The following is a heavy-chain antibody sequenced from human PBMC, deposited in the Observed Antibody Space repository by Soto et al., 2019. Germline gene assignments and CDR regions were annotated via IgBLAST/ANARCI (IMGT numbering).Heavy chain of an antibody. CDR3: ARRPDFWSPYFS. CDR2: IYYSGST. J-gene: IGHJ4*02. CDR1: GGSISSFY. Sequence: QVQLQESGPGLVKPSETLSLTCTVSGGSISSFYWSWIRQPPGKGLEWIGYIYYSGSTYYNPSLKSRVTISVDTSKNQFSLKLSSVTAADTAVYYCARRPDFWSPYFSWGQGSLVTVSS. D-gene: IGHD3-3*01. V-gene: IGHV4-59*08.